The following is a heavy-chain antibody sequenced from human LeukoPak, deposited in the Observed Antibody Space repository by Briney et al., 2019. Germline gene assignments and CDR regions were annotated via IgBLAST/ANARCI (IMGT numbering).Heavy chain of an antibody. J-gene: IGHJ4*02. CDR1: GFTFSSYW. CDR2: IKQDGSEK. CDR3: AREYTAMAYDY. Sequence: GGSLRLSCAASGFTFSSYWMSWVRQAPGKGLEWVANIKQDGSEKYYVDSMKGRFTISRDNAKNSLYLQMNSLRVDDSAVYYCAREYTAMAYDYWGQGNLVTVSS. V-gene: IGHV3-7*01. D-gene: IGHD5-18*01.